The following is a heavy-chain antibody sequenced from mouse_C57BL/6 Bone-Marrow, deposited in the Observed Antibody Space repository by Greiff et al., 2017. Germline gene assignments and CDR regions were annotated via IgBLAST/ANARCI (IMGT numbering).Heavy chain of an antibody. J-gene: IGHJ4*01. CDR1: GFTFSSYA. Sequence: EVMLVESGGGLVKPGGSLKLSCAASGFTFSSYAMSWVRQTPEKRLEWVATISDGGSYTYYPDYVKGRFTISRDNDKNNLYLQMSHLKSEDTAKYYCARDRYYSNPLDYWGQGTSVTVSS. V-gene: IGHV5-4*01. CDR2: ISDGGSYT. CDR3: ARDRYYSNPLDY. D-gene: IGHD2-5*01.